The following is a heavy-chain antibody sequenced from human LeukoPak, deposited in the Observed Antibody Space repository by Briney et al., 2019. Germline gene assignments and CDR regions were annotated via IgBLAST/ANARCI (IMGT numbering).Heavy chain of an antibody. CDR3: ARESRLTTNGMDV. J-gene: IGHJ6*02. CDR2: IYYSGST. Sequence: SETLSLTCTVSGGSISSYYWSWIRQPPGKGLEWIGYIYYSGSTNYNPSLKSRVTISVDTSKNQFSLKLSSVTAAYTAVYYCARESRLTTNGMDVWGQGTTVTVSS. V-gene: IGHV4-59*01. CDR1: GGSISSYY. D-gene: IGHD3-22*01.